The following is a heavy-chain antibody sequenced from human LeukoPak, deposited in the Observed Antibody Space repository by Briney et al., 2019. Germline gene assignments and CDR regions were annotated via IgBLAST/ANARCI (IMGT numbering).Heavy chain of an antibody. CDR1: GYTFTSYD. CDR3: AREPKFCASPICPFSDS. Sequence: ASVKVSCKASGYTFTSYDINWVRQATGQGLEWMGWMNPNSGNTGYAQKFQGRVTITRNTSISTAYMELSSLRSEDTAVYYCAREPKFCASPICPFSDSWGQGTLVTVSS. V-gene: IGHV1-8*03. J-gene: IGHJ4*02. D-gene: IGHD2-15*01. CDR2: MNPNSGNT.